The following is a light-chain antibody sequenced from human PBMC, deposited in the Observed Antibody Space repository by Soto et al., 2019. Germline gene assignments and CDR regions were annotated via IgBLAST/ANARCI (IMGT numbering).Light chain of an antibody. CDR1: SSNIGSNY. CDR3: AAWDDSLSGVV. Sequence: QSVLTQPPSASGTPGQRVTISCSGSSSNIGSNYVYWYHQLPGTAPKLLIYRNNQRPSGVPDRFSGSKSGTSASLAISGLRSEDEAEYYCAAWDDSLSGVVFGGGTKLTVL. V-gene: IGLV1-47*01. J-gene: IGLJ2*01. CDR2: RNN.